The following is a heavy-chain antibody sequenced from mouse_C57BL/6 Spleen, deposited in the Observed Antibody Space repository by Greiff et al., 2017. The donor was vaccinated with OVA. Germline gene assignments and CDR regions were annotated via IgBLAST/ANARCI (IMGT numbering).Heavy chain of an antibody. Sequence: LQQSGASVKISCKASGYAFSSYWMNWVKQRPGKGLEWIGQIYPGDGDTNYNGKFKGKATLTADKSSSTAYMQLSSLTSEDSAVYFCARCGEGYYGNFDYWGQGTTLTVSS. V-gene: IGHV1-80*01. CDR2: IYPGDGDT. CDR1: GYAFSSYW. CDR3: ARCGEGYYGNFDY. D-gene: IGHD1-1*01. J-gene: IGHJ2*01.